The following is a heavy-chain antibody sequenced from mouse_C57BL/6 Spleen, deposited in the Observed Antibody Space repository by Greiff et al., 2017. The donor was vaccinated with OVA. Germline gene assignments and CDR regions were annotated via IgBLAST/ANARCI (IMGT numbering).Heavy chain of an antibody. CDR2: IYPGSGNT. CDR3: ARSDYDYAWFAY. Sequence: VQLQQSGAELVRPGASVKLSCKASGYTFTDYYINWVKQRPGQGLEWIARIYPGSGNTYYNEKFKGKATLTAEKSSSTAYMQLSSLTSEDSAVYFCARSDYDYAWFAYWGQGTLVTVSA. CDR1: GYTFTDYY. J-gene: IGHJ3*01. V-gene: IGHV1-76*01. D-gene: IGHD2-4*01.